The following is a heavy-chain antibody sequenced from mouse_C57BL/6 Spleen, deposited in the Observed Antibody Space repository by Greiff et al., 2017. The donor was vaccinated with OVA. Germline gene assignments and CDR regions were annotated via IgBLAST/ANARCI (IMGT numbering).Heavy chain of an antibody. Sequence: VQLQQPGAELVKPGASVKLSCKASGYAFTSYWMHWVKQRPGQGLEWIGMIHPNSGSTNYNEKFKSKATLTVDKSSSTAYMQLSSLTSEDSAVYYCARSVYDQYYYAMDYWGQGTSVTVSS. CDR1: GYAFTSYW. J-gene: IGHJ4*01. D-gene: IGHD2-3*01. CDR3: ARSVYDQYYYAMDY. V-gene: IGHV1-64*01. CDR2: IHPNSGST.